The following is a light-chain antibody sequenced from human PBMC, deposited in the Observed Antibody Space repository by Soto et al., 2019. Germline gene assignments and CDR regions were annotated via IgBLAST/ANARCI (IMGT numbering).Light chain of an antibody. J-gene: IGLJ2*01. CDR3: SSYTSSRTLV. V-gene: IGLV2-14*01. CDR1: SSVIGAYKY. CDR2: EVI. Sequence: QSALTQPASVSGSPGQSITISCTGTSSVIGAYKYVSWYQQHPGRAPKLMIYEVIHRPSGVSSRFSGSKSGKTASLSISGLQADDEADYYCSSYTSSRTLVFGGGTKLTVL.